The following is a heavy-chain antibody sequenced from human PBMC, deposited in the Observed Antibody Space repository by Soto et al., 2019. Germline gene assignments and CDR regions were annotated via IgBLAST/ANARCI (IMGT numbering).Heavy chain of an antibody. Sequence: QVHVVESGGGVVQPGGSLRLSCAASGFTFYSFGMHWVRQVPGKGLEWVAVISDDGNTEYYLDSVKGRFTISRDNSKNTLYLQMNALRIEDTAIYYCVKDIHRGTYHLGADYWGQGTLVTVSS. V-gene: IGHV3-30*18. CDR2: ISDDGNTE. D-gene: IGHD2-2*01. CDR1: GFTFYSFG. CDR3: VKDIHRGTYHLGADY. J-gene: IGHJ4*02.